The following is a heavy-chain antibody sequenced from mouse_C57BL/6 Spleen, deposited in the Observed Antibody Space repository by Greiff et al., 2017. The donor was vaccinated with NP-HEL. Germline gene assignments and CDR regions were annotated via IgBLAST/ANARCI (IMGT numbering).Heavy chain of an antibody. V-gene: IGHV1-82*01. Sequence: VQLQQSGPELVKPGASVKISCKASGYAFSSSWMNWVKQRPGKGLEWIGRIYPGDGDTNYNGKFKGKATLTADKSSSTAYMQLSSLTSEDSAVYFCERGAKTAQDYWGQGTTLTVSS. D-gene: IGHD3-2*02. J-gene: IGHJ2*01. CDR1: GYAFSSSW. CDR3: ERGAKTAQDY. CDR2: IYPGDGDT.